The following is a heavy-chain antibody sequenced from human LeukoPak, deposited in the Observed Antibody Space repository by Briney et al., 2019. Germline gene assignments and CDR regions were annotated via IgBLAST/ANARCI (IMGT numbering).Heavy chain of an antibody. CDR1: GLTFRSYG. CDR2: IQFDGSEK. V-gene: IGHV3-30*02. J-gene: IGHJ6*03. Sequence: GGSLRLSCEASGLTFRSYGMHWVRQAPGKGLEWVAFIQFDGSEKFYADSVKGRSTISRDNSKNTLYLQMNSLRAEDTAVYYCAKAAGATAYYYYMDVWNKGTTVTVSS. CDR3: AKAAGATAYYYYMDV. D-gene: IGHD1-26*01.